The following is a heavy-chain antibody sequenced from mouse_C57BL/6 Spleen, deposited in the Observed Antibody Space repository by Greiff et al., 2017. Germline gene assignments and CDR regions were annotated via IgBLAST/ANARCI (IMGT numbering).Heavy chain of an antibody. V-gene: IGHV5-6*02. D-gene: IGHD1-1*01. J-gene: IGHJ4*01. CDR1: GFTFSSYG. CDR2: ISSGGSYT. CDR3: ARRSSYDYAMDY. Sequence: EVMLVESGGDLVKPGGSLKLSCAASGFTFSSYGMSWVRQTPDKRLEWVATISSGGSYTYYPDSVKGRFTISRDNAKNTLYLQMSSLKSEDTAMYYCARRSSYDYAMDYWGQGTSVTVSS.